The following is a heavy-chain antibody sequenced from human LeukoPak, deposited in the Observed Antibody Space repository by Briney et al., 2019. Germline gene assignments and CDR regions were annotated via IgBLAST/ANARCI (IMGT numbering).Heavy chain of an antibody. J-gene: IGHJ3*02. CDR2: ISYDGSKK. V-gene: IGHV3-30-3*01. Sequence: PGGSLRLSCAASGFTFSSYAMHWVRQAPGKGLEWVAVISYDGSKKYYADSVKGRFTISRDNSKNTLYLQMNSLRAEDTAVYYCKGIGMATIFAEAFDIWGQGTMVTVSS. D-gene: IGHD5-24*01. CDR3: KGIGMATIFAEAFDI. CDR1: GFTFSSYA.